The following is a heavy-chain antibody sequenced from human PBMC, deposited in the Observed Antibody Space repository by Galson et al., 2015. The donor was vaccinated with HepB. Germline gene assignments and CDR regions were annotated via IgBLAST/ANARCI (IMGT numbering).Heavy chain of an antibody. V-gene: IGHV3-21*01. CDR1: GFTFSSYS. CDR3: ARDRGEYDFWSSYYNWFDP. CDR2: ISSSSSYI. Sequence: SLRLSCAASGFTFSSYSMNWVRQAPGKGLEWVSSISSSSSYIYYADSVKGRFTISRDNAKNSLYLQMNSLRAEDTAVYYCARDRGEYDFWSSYYNWFDPWGQGTLVTVSS. J-gene: IGHJ5*02. D-gene: IGHD3-3*01.